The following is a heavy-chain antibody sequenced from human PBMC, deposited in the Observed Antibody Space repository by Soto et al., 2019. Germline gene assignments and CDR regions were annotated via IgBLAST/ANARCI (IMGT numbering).Heavy chain of an antibody. CDR1: GFSLTTSGWG. D-gene: IGHD3-3*01. CDR3: AHRVLRTVFGLVTTTAIYFDF. J-gene: IGHJ4*02. V-gene: IGHV2-5*02. Sequence: GPTQVKPRQTPTLPSTFSGFSLTTSGWGGGWIRQSPGKAPEWLAPIYWDDDKRYSPSLKSRLTITKDTSKNQVVLTMADLDPADTATYYCAHRVLRTVFGLVTTTAIYFDFWGQGTPVAVSS. CDR2: IYWDDDK.